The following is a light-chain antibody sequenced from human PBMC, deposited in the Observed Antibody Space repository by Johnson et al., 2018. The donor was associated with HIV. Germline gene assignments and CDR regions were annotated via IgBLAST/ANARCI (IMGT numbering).Light chain of an antibody. CDR2: DNN. Sequence: SVLTQPPSVSAAPGQKVTISCSGGSSNIVNNYVSWYQQFPGTAPKLLIYDNNKRPSGIPDRFSGSKSGTSATLGITGLQTGDDADYYCGTWDSSLRVGFFGTWTKVTVL. CDR3: GTWDSSLRVGF. CDR1: SSNIVNNY. J-gene: IGLJ1*01. V-gene: IGLV1-51*01.